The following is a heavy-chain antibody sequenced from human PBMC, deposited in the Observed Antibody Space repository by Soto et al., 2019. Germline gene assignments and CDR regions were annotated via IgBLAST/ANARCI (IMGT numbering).Heavy chain of an antibody. Sequence: QVQLQESGPGLVKPSQTLSLTCTVSGDSMTTVGYYWTWIRQHPGQGLEWIGFISYSGSTYYSSSLKGRVAISADTSKNQFSLKRNSVTAADTAVYYCTRGDYWGQGTLGTVSS. CDR1: GDSMTTVGYY. CDR3: TRGDY. V-gene: IGHV4-31*03. CDR2: ISYSGST. J-gene: IGHJ4*02.